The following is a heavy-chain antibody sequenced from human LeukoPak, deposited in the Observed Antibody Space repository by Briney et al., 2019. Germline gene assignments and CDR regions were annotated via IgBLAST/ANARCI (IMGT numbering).Heavy chain of an antibody. D-gene: IGHD3-3*01. CDR2: IYYSGST. CDR1: GGSISSSSYS. Sequence: SETLSLTCTVSGGSISSSSYSWGWIRQPPGKGLEWIGSIYYSGSTYYNPSLKSRVTISVDTSKNQFSLKLSSVTAADTAVYYCARGGEWFHAFDIWGQGTVVAVSS. J-gene: IGHJ3*02. CDR3: ARGGEWFHAFDI. V-gene: IGHV4-39*01.